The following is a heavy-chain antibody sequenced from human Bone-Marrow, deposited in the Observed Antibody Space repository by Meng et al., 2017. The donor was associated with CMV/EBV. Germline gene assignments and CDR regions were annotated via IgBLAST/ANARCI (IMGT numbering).Heavy chain of an antibody. J-gene: IGHJ3*02. Sequence: GESLKISCAASGFTFSDYYMSWIRQAPGKGLEWVSYISSSGSTIHYADSVKGRFTISRDNAKNSLYLQMNSLRAEDTAVYYCATDLGKIASRPGAFNIWGQGTMVTVSS. CDR3: ATDLGKIASRPGAFNI. V-gene: IGHV3-11*04. D-gene: IGHD6-6*01. CDR1: GFTFSDYY. CDR2: ISSSGSTI.